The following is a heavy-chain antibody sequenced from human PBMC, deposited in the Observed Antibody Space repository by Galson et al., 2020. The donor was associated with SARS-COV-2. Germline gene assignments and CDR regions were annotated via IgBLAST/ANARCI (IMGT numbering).Heavy chain of an antibody. CDR1: GFTFSSYA. J-gene: IGHJ5*02. V-gene: IGHV3-30-3*01. D-gene: IGHD3-3*01. Sequence: GGSLRLSCAASGFTFSSYAMHWVRQAPGKGLEWVAVISYDGSNKYYADSVKGRFTISRDNSKNTLYLQMNSLRAEDTAVYYCARDFIDQVWSGYYSDWFDPWGQGTLVTVSS. CDR2: ISYDGSNK. CDR3: ARDFIDQVWSGYYSDWFDP.